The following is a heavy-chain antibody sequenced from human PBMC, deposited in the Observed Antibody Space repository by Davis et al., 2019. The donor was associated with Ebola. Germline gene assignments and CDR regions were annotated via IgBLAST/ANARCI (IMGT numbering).Heavy chain of an antibody. D-gene: IGHD6-6*01. J-gene: IGHJ5*02. V-gene: IGHV4-39*07. CDR3: ATNTTSSPWFDP. CDR1: GGSISNGFFY. Sequence: PGGSLRLSCTVSGGSISNGFFYWAWIRQSPGMRLEWIGTIYYIWTTYYNPSLKSRVTLSLDTSKNQFSLHLNSVTAADTGVYYCATNTTSSPWFDPWGQGTRVTVSS. CDR2: IYYIWTT.